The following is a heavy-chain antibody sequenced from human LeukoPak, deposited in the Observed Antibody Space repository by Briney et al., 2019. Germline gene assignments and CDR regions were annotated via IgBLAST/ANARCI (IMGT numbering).Heavy chain of an antibody. CDR2: IYYSGST. Sequence: SETLSLTCTVSGGSISSSSYYWGWIRQPPGKGLEWIGSIYYSGSTYYNPSLKSRVTISVDTSKNQFSLKLSSVTAADTAVYYCASLERWLHGTDYWGQGTLVTVSS. J-gene: IGHJ4*02. CDR3: ASLERWLHGTDY. D-gene: IGHD5-24*01. V-gene: IGHV4-39*01. CDR1: GGSISSSSYY.